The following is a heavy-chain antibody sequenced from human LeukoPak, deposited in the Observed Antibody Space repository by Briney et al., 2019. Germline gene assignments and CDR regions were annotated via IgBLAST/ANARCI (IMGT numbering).Heavy chain of an antibody. Sequence: GGSLRLSCEASGFTFNNFGMHWVRQAPGKGLEWVSAISGSGGSTYYADSVKGRFTISRDNSKNTLYLQMNSLRAEDTAVYYCAPGRSSIAAAGSFDYWGQGTLVTVSS. CDR2: ISGSGGST. V-gene: IGHV3-23*01. J-gene: IGHJ4*02. D-gene: IGHD6-13*01. CDR1: GFTFNNFG. CDR3: APGRSSIAAAGSFDY.